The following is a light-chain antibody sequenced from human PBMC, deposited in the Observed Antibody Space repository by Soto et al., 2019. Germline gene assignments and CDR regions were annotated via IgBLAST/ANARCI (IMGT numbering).Light chain of an antibody. CDR3: SSYTSSSTLRV. Sequence: QSALTQPASVSGSPGQSITISCTGNSSDVGGYNYVSWYQQHPGKAPKLMIYEVSNRPSGVSNRFSGSKSGHTASLTISGLQAEDEADYYCSSYTSSSTLRVFGGGTKLTVL. CDR2: EVS. V-gene: IGLV2-14*01. CDR1: SSDVGGYNY. J-gene: IGLJ2*01.